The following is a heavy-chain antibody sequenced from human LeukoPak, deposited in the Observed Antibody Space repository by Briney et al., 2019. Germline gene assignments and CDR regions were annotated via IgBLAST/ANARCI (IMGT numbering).Heavy chain of an antibody. CDR1: GFTFSSYS. V-gene: IGHV3-21*01. D-gene: IGHD2-2*01. J-gene: IGHJ6*03. CDR3: ARYCSSTSRRNYYYYYMDV. Sequence: GGSLRLSCAASGFTFSSYSMNWVRQAPGKGLEWVSSISSSSSYIYYADSVKGRFTISRDNAKNSLYLQMNSLRAEDTAVYYCARYCSSTSRRNYYYYYMDVWGKGTTVTVSS. CDR2: ISSSSSYI.